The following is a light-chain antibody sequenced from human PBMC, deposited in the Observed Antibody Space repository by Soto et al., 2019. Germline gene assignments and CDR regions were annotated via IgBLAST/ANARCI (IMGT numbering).Light chain of an antibody. CDR2: LAS. CDR3: MQAGDSPYT. V-gene: IGKV2-28*01. CDR1: QSLLHSDGYTY. Sequence: DIVMTQSPLSLPVTPGESASISCRSSQSLLHSDGYTYFFWYLQKPGQSPQLLIYLASNRASGVHDRFSCSVAGTDFTLNISRVEAEDVGVYYCMQAGDSPYTFGQGTKLEIK. J-gene: IGKJ2*01.